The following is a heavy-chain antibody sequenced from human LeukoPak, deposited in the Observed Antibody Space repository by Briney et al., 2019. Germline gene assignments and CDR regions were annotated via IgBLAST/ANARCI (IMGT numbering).Heavy chain of an antibody. Sequence: GGSLRLSCAVSGFTFSSYWMSWVRQTPGKGLEWVANIKQDGSEEYYADSVKGRFTISRDNAKNSLYFQMNSLRPEDTAVYYCARDPLDHWGQGALVIVSS. CDR2: IKQDGSEE. CDR1: GFTFSSYW. J-gene: IGHJ5*02. CDR3: ARDPLDH. V-gene: IGHV3-7*05.